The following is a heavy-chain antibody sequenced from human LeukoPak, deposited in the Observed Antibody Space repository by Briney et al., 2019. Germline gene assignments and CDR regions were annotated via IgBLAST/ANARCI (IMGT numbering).Heavy chain of an antibody. Sequence: GASVKVSCKASGYTFTGYYMHWVRQAPGQGLEWMGWINPKSGGTNYAQKFQDRVTMTRDTSISTAYMEVSRMTSDDTAVYYCATSGGTSGPELDYWGQGTLVTVSS. D-gene: IGHD3-3*01. CDR1: GYTFTGYY. J-gene: IGHJ4*02. CDR3: ATSGGTSGPELDY. V-gene: IGHV1-2*02. CDR2: INPKSGGT.